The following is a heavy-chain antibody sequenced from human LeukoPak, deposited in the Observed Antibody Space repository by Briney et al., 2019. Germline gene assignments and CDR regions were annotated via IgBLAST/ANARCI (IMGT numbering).Heavy chain of an antibody. J-gene: IGHJ4*02. V-gene: IGHV1-8*01. CDR3: ARLEMYNYDSSGYYLGGYFDY. CDR2: MNPNSGNT. D-gene: IGHD3-22*01. Sequence: WASVKVSCKASGYTFTSYDISWVRQAAGQGLEWMGWMNPNSGNTGYAQKFKGRVTMAGNTSINTAYMELSSLRSEDTAVYYCARLEMYNYDSSGYYLGGYFDYWGQGTLVTVSS. CDR1: GYTFTSYD.